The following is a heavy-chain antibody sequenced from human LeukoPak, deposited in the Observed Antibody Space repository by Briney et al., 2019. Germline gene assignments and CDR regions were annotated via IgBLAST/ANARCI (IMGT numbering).Heavy chain of an antibody. D-gene: IGHD6-6*01. CDR2: IIPIFGTA. CDR3: ARSETGAAHYYYYYMDV. J-gene: IGHJ6*03. Sequence: GASVKVSCKASGGTFSSYAISWVRQAPGQGLEWMGGIIPIFGTANYAQKFQGRVTITTDESTSTAYMELSSLRSEDTAVYYCARSETGAAHYYYYYMDVWGKGTTVTVSS. CDR1: GGTFSSYA. V-gene: IGHV1-69*05.